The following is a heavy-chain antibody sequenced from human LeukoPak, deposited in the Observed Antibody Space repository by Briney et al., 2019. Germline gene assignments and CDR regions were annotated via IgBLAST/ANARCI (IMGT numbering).Heavy chain of an antibody. CDR1: GYTFTGYY. CDR2: INPSRGST. Sequence: ASVKVSCKASGYTFTGYYIHWVRQAPGQGLEWMGIINPSRGSTNYAQKFQGRVTMTRDTSTSTVYMELSSLRSEDTAVYYCARGDHVRIYAESAFDIWGQGTMVSVSS. V-gene: IGHV1-46*01. CDR3: ARGDHVRIYAESAFDI. J-gene: IGHJ3*02. D-gene: IGHD5/OR15-5a*01.